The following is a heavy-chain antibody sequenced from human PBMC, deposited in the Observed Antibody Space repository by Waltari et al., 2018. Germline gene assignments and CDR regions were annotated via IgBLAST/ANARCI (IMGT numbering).Heavy chain of an antibody. CDR2: IIPIFGTA. J-gene: IGHJ3*02. CDR1: GYTFTSYD. V-gene: IGHV1-69*01. CDR3: ARGCGGDCQNVDAFDI. D-gene: IGHD2-21*01. Sequence: QVQLVQSGAEVKKPGASVKVSCKASGYTFTSYDINWVRQATGQGLEWMGGIIPIFGTANYAQKFQGRVTITTDESTSTAYMELSSLRSEDTAVYYCARGCGGDCQNVDAFDIWGQGTMVTVSS.